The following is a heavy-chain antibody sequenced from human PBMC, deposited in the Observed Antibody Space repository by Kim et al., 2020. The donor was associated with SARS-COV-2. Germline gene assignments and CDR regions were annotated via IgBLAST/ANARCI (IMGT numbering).Heavy chain of an antibody. J-gene: IGHJ4*02. CDR2: T. Sequence: TDYAAPVKGRFTVSRDDSKNTLYLQMSSLKTEDTAVYYCTTSSDIVATDYWGQGTLVTVSS. V-gene: IGHV3-15*01. CDR3: TTSSDIVATDY. D-gene: IGHD2-15*01.